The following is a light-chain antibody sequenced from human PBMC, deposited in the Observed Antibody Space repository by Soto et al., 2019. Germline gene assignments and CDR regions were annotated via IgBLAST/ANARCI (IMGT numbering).Light chain of an antibody. CDR1: SSDVGYYNY. CDR2: EVS. V-gene: IGLV2-8*01. Sequence: QSALTQPPSASGSPGQSVTISCTGTSSDVGYYNYVSWYQQHPGKAPKLMIYEVSKRPSGVPDRFSGSKSGNAASLTVSGLQAEDEADYYCSSYAGSNAYVFGTGTKVTVL. CDR3: SSYAGSNAYV. J-gene: IGLJ1*01.